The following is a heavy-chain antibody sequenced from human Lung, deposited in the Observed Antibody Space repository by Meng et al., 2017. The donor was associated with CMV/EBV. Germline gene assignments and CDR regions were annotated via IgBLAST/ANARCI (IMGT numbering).Heavy chain of an antibody. CDR3: ARRYSSGHSNWFDP. D-gene: IGHD3-22*01. CDR1: GYTFTGYY. V-gene: IGHV1-2*02. CDR2: INPNSGGT. Sequence: ASGYTFTGYYMHWVRQAPGQGLEWMGWINPNSGGTNYAQKFQGRVTMTRDTSISTAYMELSRLRSDDTAVYYCARRYSSGHSNWFDPWGQGTLVTVSS. J-gene: IGHJ5*02.